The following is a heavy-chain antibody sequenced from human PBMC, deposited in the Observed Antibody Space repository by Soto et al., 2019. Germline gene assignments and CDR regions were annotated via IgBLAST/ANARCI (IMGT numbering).Heavy chain of an antibody. CDR2: IGTAGDT. D-gene: IGHD3-9*01. Sequence: EVQLVESGGGLVQPGGSLRLSCAASGFTFSSYDMHWVRQATGKGLEWVSAIGTAGDTYYPGSVKGRFTISRENAKNSLDLQMNSLRAEDTAVYYCARGPLRYGPPPGMDVWGQGTTVTVSS. J-gene: IGHJ6*02. V-gene: IGHV3-13*01. CDR1: GFTFSSYD. CDR3: ARGPLRYGPPPGMDV.